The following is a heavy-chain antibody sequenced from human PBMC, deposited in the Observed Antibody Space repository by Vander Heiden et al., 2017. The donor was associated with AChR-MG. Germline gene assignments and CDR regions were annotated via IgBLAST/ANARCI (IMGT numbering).Heavy chain of an antibody. CDR1: GFTFSTYA. CDR3: AKTGQFDY. V-gene: IGHV3-23*01. J-gene: IGHJ4*02. CDR2: ISNTEKAT. Sequence: EVQLLESGGGLVQPGGSLRLSCAASGFTFSTYAMSWVRQAPGKGLEWVSSISNTEKATNYADSVKGRFTISRENSKNTLYMQMNSLRAEDTAVYCCAKTGQFDYWVQGTLVTVSS.